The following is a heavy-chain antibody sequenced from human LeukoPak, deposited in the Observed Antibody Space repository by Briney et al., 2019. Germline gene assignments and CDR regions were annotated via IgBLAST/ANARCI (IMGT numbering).Heavy chain of an antibody. CDR3: AVSYGGNSGALDY. Sequence: SQTLSLTCAVSGGSISSGGYSWSWIRQPPGKGLEWIGYIYHSGSTYYNPSLKSRVTISVDRFKNQFSLKLSSVTAADTAVYYCAVSYGGNSGALDYWGQGTLVTVSS. D-gene: IGHD4-23*01. J-gene: IGHJ4*02. CDR1: GGSISSGGYS. V-gene: IGHV4-30-2*01. CDR2: IYHSGST.